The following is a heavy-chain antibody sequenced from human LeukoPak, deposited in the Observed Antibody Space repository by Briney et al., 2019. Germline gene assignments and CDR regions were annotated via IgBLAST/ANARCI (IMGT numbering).Heavy chain of an antibody. CDR3: ARDSTYFYDGGSSGPHYFDY. CDR2: ISGSGGST. Sequence: GGSLRLSCAASGFTFSSYAMSWVRQAPGKGLEWVSAISGSGGSTYYADSVRGRFTISRDNSKNTLYLHLNSLRGDDKAVYYCARDSTYFYDGGSSGPHYFDYWGQGTLVTVSS. CDR1: GFTFSSYA. V-gene: IGHV3-23*01. D-gene: IGHD3-16*01. J-gene: IGHJ4*02.